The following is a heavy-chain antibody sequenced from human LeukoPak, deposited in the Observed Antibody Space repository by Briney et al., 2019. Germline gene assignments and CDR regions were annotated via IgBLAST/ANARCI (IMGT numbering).Heavy chain of an antibody. CDR3: ARRLKRWLQLPGYFDY. CDR2: INHSGST. Sequence: SETLSLTCAVYGGSFSGYYWSWIRQPPGKGLERIGEINHSGSTNYNPSLKSRVTISVDTSKNQFSLKLSSVTAADTAVYYCARRLKRWLQLPGYFDYWGQGTLVTVSS. CDR1: GGSFSGYY. V-gene: IGHV4-34*01. J-gene: IGHJ4*02. D-gene: IGHD5-24*01.